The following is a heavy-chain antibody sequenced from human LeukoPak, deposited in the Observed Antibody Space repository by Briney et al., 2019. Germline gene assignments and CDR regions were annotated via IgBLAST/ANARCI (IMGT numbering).Heavy chain of an antibody. V-gene: IGHV4-4*07. Sequence: SETLSLTCTVSGDSISSFYWSWIRQAAGKGLEWIGRIYSGASTNYNPSLKSRVIMSLDPSKNQFSLTLNSVTAADTAVYYCAKERVGSCSGSRCWYFEYWGQGSLVTVSS. CDR1: GDSISSFY. D-gene: IGHD6-19*01. J-gene: IGHJ4*02. CDR2: IYSGAST. CDR3: AKERVGSCSGSRCWYFEY.